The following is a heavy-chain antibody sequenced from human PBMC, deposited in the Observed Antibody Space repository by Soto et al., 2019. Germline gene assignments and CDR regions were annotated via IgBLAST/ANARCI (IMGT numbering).Heavy chain of an antibody. CDR2: GYE. V-gene: IGHV2-5*01. Sequence: QITLKESGPTLVKPTQPLTLTCTVSGFSLTTSGFTLGWIRQPPGKAPEWLALGYEYSPSLQSRLTFTKDTSKNQVVLTMTNMDPVDTATYYCTLREDTSRGPIYWGQGILVTVSS. J-gene: IGHJ4*02. D-gene: IGHD2-15*01. CDR3: TLREDTSRGPIY. CDR1: GFSLTTSGFT.